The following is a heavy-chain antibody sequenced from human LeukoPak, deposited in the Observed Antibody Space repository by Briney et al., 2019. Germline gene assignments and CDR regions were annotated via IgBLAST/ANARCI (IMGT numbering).Heavy chain of an antibody. J-gene: IGHJ6*03. CDR2: ISHSGST. CDR1: GYSISSGYY. CDR3: ARERRITMVRGVESNMDV. D-gene: IGHD3-10*01. Sequence: TSETLSLTCTVSGYSISSGYYWGWIRQPPGKGLEWIGSISHSGSTNYNPSLKSRVTISVDTSKNQFSLKLSSVTAADTAVYYCARERRITMVRGVESNMDVWGKGTTVTISS. V-gene: IGHV4-38-2*02.